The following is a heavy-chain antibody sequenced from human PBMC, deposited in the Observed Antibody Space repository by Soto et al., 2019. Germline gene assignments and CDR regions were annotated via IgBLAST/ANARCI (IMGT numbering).Heavy chain of an antibody. D-gene: IGHD6-6*01. CDR3: AKPSQSVSSALFDS. V-gene: IGHV3-43*01. J-gene: IGHJ4*02. CDR1: GFTFDDST. Sequence: VSLRLSCAASGFTFDDSTMHWVRQAPGKGLEWVSFITWDGSSTYYADSVKGRFTISRDNTKSSLYLQMNSLRAEDTALYYCAKPSQSVSSALFDSWGPGTLVTVSS. CDR2: ITWDGSST.